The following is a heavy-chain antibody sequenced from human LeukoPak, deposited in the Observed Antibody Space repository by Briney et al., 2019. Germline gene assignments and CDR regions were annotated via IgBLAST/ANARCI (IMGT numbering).Heavy chain of an antibody. J-gene: IGHJ5*02. CDR1: GFTFSDYY. V-gene: IGHV3-11*01. CDR2: ISSSGSTI. CDR3: ARVSSSGWYVRWLDP. D-gene: IGHD6-19*01. Sequence: GGSLRLSCAASGFTFSDYYMSWIRQAPGKGLEWVSYISSSGSTIYYADSVKGRFTISRDNAKNSLYLQMNSLRAEDTAVYYCARVSSSGWYVRWLDPWGQGTLVTVSS.